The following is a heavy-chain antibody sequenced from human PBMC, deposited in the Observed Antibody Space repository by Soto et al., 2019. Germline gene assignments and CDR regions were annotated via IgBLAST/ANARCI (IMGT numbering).Heavy chain of an antibody. CDR3: AADFLYDILTVRDYYYYGMDV. Sequence: QMQLVQSGPEVKKPGTSVKVSCKASGFTFTSSAMQWVRQARGQRLEWIGWIVVGSGNTNYAKKFKEGVTITRNMSTSTAYMELSSLRSEDTAVYYCAADFLYDILTVRDYYYYGMDVWGQGTTVTVSS. CDR2: IVVGSGNT. D-gene: IGHD3-9*01. J-gene: IGHJ6*02. CDR1: GFTFTSSA. V-gene: IGHV1-58*02.